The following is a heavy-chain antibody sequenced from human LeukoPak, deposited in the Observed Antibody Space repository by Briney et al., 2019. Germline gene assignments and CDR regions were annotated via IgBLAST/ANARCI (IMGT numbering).Heavy chain of an antibody. J-gene: IGHJ4*02. D-gene: IGHD3-16*02. CDR2: ISWNSGSI. Sequence: GGSLRLSCAASGFTFDDYAMHWVRQAPGKGLEWVSGISWNSGSIGYVDSVKGRFTISRDNAKNSLYLQMNSLRAEDTAVYYCARIVQRPRGYWGQGTLVTVSS. CDR1: GFTFDDYA. CDR3: ARIVQRPRGY. V-gene: IGHV3-9*01.